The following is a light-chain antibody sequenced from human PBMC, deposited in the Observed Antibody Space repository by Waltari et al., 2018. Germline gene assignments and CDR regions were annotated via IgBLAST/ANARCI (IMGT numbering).Light chain of an antibody. V-gene: IGKV1-17*01. CDR3: LQYNSAPRT. CDR2: DAS. Sequence: DIQMTQSPSSLSASVGDRVTITCRASQGISNYLNWYQQKPGKAPKRLIYDASSLQSGVPSRFSGSGSGTVFTLIISSLQPEDFATYYCLQYNSAPRTFGQGTKVEIK. CDR1: QGISNY. J-gene: IGKJ1*01.